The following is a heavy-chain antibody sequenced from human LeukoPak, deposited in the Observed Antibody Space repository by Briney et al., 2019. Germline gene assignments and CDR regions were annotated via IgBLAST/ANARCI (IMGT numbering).Heavy chain of an antibody. J-gene: IGHJ4*02. CDR1: GYTFTSND. CDR3: AKKRGYSGYGFDY. CDR2: MNPNSGNT. D-gene: IGHD5-12*01. V-gene: IGHV1-8*01. Sequence: ASVKVSCKASGYTFTSNDINWVRQATGQGLEWMGWMNPNSGNTGYAQKFQGRVTMTRNTSISTAYMELSSLRSEDTAVYYCAKKRGYSGYGFDYWGQGTLVTVSS.